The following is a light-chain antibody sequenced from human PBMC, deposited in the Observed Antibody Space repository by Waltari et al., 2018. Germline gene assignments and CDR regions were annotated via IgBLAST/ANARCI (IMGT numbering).Light chain of an antibody. Sequence: DIQMTQSPSPLSASVGDRVPITCRASQSISSFLNWYQQKPGKAPNLLIYAASSLQSGVPSRFSGSGSGTDFTLTISSLQPEDFATYYCQQSYSTPYTFGQGTNLEIK. J-gene: IGKJ2*01. V-gene: IGKV1-39*01. CDR3: QQSYSTPYT. CDR2: AAS. CDR1: QSISSF.